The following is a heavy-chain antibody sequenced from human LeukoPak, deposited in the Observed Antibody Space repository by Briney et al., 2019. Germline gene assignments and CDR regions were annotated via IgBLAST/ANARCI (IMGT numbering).Heavy chain of an antibody. D-gene: IGHD6-19*01. Sequence: RASVKVSCRPSRDTFTRYGTSWVRQAPGQGLEWMGLISAYIDNTNYAQKLQSRVIMTTDTPTGTAYMELRNLRSDDTAVYYCARDGNIAVAGQLGYWGQGTLVTVSS. CDR1: RDTFTRYG. CDR2: ISAYIDNT. V-gene: IGHV1-18*01. J-gene: IGHJ4*02. CDR3: ARDGNIAVAGQLGY.